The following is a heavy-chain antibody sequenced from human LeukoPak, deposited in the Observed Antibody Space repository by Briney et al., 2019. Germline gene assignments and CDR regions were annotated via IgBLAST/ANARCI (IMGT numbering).Heavy chain of an antibody. CDR1: GFIFSSYW. Sequence: PGGSLRLSCAASGFIFSSYWMTWVRQPPGKGLEWIGSIYYSGSTYYNPSLKSRVTISVDTSKNQFSLKLSSVTAADTAVNYCARHPPESEDAFDIWGQGTMVTVSS. J-gene: IGHJ3*02. CDR2: IYYSGST. V-gene: IGHV4-39*01. CDR3: ARHPPESEDAFDI.